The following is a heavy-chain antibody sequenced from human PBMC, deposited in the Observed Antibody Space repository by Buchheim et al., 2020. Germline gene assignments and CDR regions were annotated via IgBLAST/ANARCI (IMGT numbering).Heavy chain of an antibody. CDR3: ARMGYSSGWYLPYYFDY. D-gene: IGHD6-19*01. CDR2: IKQDGSET. Sequence: EVQLVESGGGLVQPGGSLRLSCAASGFTFSSYWMSWVRQAPGKGLEWVANIKQDGSETYYVDSVKGRFTISRDNAKNSLYLQMNSLRAEDTAVYYCARMGYSSGWYLPYYFDYWGQGTL. J-gene: IGHJ4*02. CDR1: GFTFSSYW. V-gene: IGHV3-7*03.